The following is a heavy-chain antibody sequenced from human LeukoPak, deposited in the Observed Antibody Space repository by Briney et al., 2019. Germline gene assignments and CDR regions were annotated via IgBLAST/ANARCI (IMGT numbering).Heavy chain of an antibody. Sequence: KPSETLSLTCTVSGGSISSYYRSWIRQPPGKGLEWIGYIHDSGSTNYNPSLKGRVTISVDTSRNQFSLKLTSVTAADTAVYYCARHFSQMGLTGYYWFDPWGQGTLVTVSS. D-gene: IGHD3-9*01. CDR1: GGSISSYY. CDR3: ARHFSQMGLTGYYWFDP. CDR2: IHDSGST. J-gene: IGHJ5*02. V-gene: IGHV4-59*08.